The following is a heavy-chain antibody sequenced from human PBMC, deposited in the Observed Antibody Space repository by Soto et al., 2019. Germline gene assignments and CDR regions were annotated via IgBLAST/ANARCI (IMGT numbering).Heavy chain of an antibody. V-gene: IGHV3-7*03. CDR3: ARGHTTSPNWFDS. J-gene: IGHJ5*01. CDR2: IKQDGSEK. CDR1: GFTFSSYW. Sequence: HPGGSLRLSCAASGFTFSSYWMSWVRQAPGKGLEWVANIKQDGSEKFYVDSVKGRFTISKDNAKNSVYLQMNSLRAEDTAVYYWARGHTTSPNWFDSWGQGTLVTVSS. D-gene: IGHD2-2*01.